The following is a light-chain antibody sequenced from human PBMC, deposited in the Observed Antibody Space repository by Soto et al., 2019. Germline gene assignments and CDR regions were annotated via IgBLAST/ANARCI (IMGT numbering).Light chain of an antibody. CDR2: DAS. J-gene: IGKJ5*01. Sequence: DIQMTQSPSSLSASVGDRVTITCQASQDISNYLNWYQQKPGKAPKLLIYDASNLETGVPSRFSGSGSGTDFTFTISSLQPEDIAKYYCQQYDNLPITFGQGTRLEIK. CDR1: QDISNY. V-gene: IGKV1-33*01. CDR3: QQYDNLPIT.